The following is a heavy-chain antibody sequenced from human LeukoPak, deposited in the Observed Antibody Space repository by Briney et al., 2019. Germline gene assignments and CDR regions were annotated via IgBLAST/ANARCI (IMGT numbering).Heavy chain of an antibody. CDR2: ISAYNGNT. D-gene: IGHD5-18*01. Sequence: ASVKVSCKASGYTFTSYGISWVRQAPGQGLEWMGWISAYNGNTNYAQKLQGRVTMTTGTSTSTAYMELRSLRSDDTAVYYCARVRERVWLPKDFDYWGQGTLVTVSS. J-gene: IGHJ4*02. CDR1: GYTFTSYG. V-gene: IGHV1-18*01. CDR3: ARVRERVWLPKDFDY.